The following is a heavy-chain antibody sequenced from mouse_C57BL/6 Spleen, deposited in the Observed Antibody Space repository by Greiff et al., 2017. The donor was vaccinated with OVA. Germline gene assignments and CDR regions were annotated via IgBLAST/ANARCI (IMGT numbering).Heavy chain of an antibody. CDR3: ARKDYAMDD. Sequence: VQLKESGPELVKPGASVKISCKASGYSFTGYYMNWVKQSPEKSLEWIGEINPSTGGTTYNQKFKAKATLTVDKSSSTAYMQLKSLTSEDSAVYYCARKDYAMDDWGQGTSVTVSS. CDR2: INPSTGGT. CDR1: GYSFTGYY. V-gene: IGHV1-42*01. J-gene: IGHJ4*01.